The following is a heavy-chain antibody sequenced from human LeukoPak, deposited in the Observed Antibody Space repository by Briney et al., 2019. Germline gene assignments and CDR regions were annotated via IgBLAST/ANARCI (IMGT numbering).Heavy chain of an antibody. Sequence: ASVKVSCKASGYTFTGYYMHWVRQAPGQGLEWMGWINPNSGSTRYAQKLQGRVTMTRDTSTTTVHMELSSLRSEDTAVYYCARGGHLRYGDTQNWFDPWGQGTLVTVSS. CDR3: ARGGHLRYGDTQNWFDP. CDR2: INPNSGST. D-gene: IGHD4-17*01. CDR1: GYTFTGYY. V-gene: IGHV1-46*04. J-gene: IGHJ5*02.